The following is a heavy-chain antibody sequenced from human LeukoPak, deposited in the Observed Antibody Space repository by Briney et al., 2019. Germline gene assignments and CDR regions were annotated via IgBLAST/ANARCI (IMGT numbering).Heavy chain of an antibody. CDR3: ARGRTVTTADDAFDI. Sequence: GASVKVSCKASGYTFTSYDINWVRQATGQGLEWMGWRNPNSGNTGYAQKFQGRVTMTRNTSISTAYMELSSLRSADTAVYYCARGRTVTTADDAFDIWGQGTMVTVSS. D-gene: IGHD4-17*01. V-gene: IGHV1-8*01. CDR2: RNPNSGNT. J-gene: IGHJ3*02. CDR1: GYTFTSYD.